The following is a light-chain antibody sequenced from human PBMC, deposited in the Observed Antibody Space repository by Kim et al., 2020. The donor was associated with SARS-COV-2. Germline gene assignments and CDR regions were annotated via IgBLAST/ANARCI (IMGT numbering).Light chain of an antibody. CDR2: SAS. CDR3: QQLSSYPLT. CDR1: QGISSY. V-gene: IGKV1-9*01. J-gene: IGKJ4*01. Sequence: IQLTQSPSSLSASVGDRVTITCRASQGISSYLAWYQQKPGLAPKVLIYSASTLQSGVPSRFSGSGSGTDFTLTISSLQPEDFVTYYCQQLSSYPLTFGGGTKLEI.